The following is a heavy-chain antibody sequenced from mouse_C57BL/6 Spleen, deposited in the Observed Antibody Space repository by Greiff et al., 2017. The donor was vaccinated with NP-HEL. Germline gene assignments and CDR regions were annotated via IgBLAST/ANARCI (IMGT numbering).Heavy chain of an antibody. D-gene: IGHD2-4*01. CDR1: GYTFTSYW. V-gene: IGHV1-69*01. Sequence: QVQLQQPGAELVMPGASVKLSCKASGYTFTSYWMHWVKQRPGQGLEWIGEIDPSDSYTNYNQKFKGKSTLTVDKYSSTAYLQLSSLTSEDSAVYYCAKKGLRRWYFDVWGTGTTVTVSS. CDR3: AKKGLRRWYFDV. J-gene: IGHJ1*03. CDR2: IDPSDSYT.